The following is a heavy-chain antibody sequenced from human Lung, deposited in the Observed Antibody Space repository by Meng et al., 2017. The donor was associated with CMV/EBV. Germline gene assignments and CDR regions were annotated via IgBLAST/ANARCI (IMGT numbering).Heavy chain of an antibody. V-gene: IGHV3-20*04. J-gene: IGHJ1*01. CDR1: GFIFDNHG. D-gene: IGHD3/OR15-3a*01. CDR2: INWNGDTI. Sequence: GESXKISCAASGFIFDNHGMTWVRQAPGKGLEWVSGINWNGDTIGYADSVKGRFTISRDNAKNSLYLQMNRLRAEDTALYYCAVMGGAWFGRSYVRNWGQGTLVTVSS. CDR3: AVMGGAWFGRSYVRN.